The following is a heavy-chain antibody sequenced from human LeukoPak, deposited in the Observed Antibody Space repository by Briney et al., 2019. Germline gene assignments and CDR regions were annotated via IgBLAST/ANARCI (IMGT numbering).Heavy chain of an antibody. J-gene: IGHJ5*02. Sequence: PAGGSLRLSCAASGFTFSSYAMSWVRQAPGKGLEWVSAISGSGGSTYYADSVKGRFTISRDNSKNTLYLQMNSLRAEDTAVYYCAKEWEHIVVVTAIVTWGQGTLVTVSS. V-gene: IGHV3-23*01. CDR3: AKEWEHIVVVTAIVT. CDR2: ISGSGGST. CDR1: GFTFSSYA. D-gene: IGHD2-21*02.